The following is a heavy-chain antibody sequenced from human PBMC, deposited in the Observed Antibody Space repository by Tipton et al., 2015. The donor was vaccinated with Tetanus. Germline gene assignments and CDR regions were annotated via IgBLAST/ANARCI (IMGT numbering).Heavy chain of an antibody. D-gene: IGHD1-26*01. Sequence: TLSLTCTVSGGSISSSNYYWGWIRQPPGKGLEWIGRIFYSGTTNYYPSLKSRVSISVDTSMNSFSLNLSSVTAADTAVYYCARDGSGFGGSYDYWGQGTLVTVSS. CDR2: IFYSGTT. CDR3: ARDGSGFGGSYDY. CDR1: GGSISSSNYY. J-gene: IGHJ4*02. V-gene: IGHV4-39*07.